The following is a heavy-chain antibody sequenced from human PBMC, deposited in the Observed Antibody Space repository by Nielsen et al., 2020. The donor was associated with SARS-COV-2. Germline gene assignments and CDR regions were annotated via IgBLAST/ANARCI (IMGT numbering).Heavy chain of an antibody. V-gene: IGHV3-73*01. CDR2: IRSKANSYAT. J-gene: IGHJ3*02. CDR1: GLTFSGSA. CDR3: TRVNPISSSWFDAFDI. D-gene: IGHD6-13*01. Sequence: GGSLRLSCAASGLTFSGSAMHWVRQASGKGLEWVGRIRSKANSYATAYAASVKGRFTISRDDSKNTAYLQMNSLKTEDTAVFYCTRVNPISSSWFDAFDIWGQGTMVTVSS.